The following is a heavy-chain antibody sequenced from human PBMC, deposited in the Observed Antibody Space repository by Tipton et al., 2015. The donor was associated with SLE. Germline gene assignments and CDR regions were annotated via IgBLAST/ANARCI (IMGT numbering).Heavy chain of an antibody. CDR2: IYHSGST. CDR3: ARDERFYGSGSYTY. V-gene: IGHV4-38-2*02. J-gene: IGHJ4*02. D-gene: IGHD3-10*01. Sequence: TLSLTCAVSGYSISSGYYWGWIRQPPGKGLEWIGSIYHSGSTYYNPSLKSRVTISVDTSKNQFSLKLSSVTAADTAVYYCARDERFYGSGSYTYWGQGTLVTVSS. CDR1: GYSISSGYY.